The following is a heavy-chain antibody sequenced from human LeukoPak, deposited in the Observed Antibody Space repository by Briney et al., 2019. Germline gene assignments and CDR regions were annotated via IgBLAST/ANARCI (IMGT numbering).Heavy chain of an antibody. CDR1: GFTFEDYA. CDR2: ISWSGGST. D-gene: IGHD4/OR15-4a*01. Sequence: GGSLRLSCEASGFTFEDYAMTWVRQAPGKGLEWVSGISWSGGSTGYVDSVKGRFTISRDNAKKSLYLQMNSVRVEDTALYYCARSDGCLNLWGQGILVTVCS. J-gene: IGHJ5*02. V-gene: IGHV3-20*04. CDR3: ARSDGCLNL.